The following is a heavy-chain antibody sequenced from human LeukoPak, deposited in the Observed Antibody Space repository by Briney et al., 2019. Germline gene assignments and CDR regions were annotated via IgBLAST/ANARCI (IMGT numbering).Heavy chain of an antibody. CDR2: IYISGTTTT. V-gene: IGHV4-61*02. CDR3: ARGANVMVRGAIGY. D-gene: IGHD3-10*01. J-gene: IGHJ4*02. Sequence: SQTLSLTCTVSGDSISSGNYYWSWIRQPAGKGLEWIGRIYISGTTTTTYNSSLKSRLTISIDTSKNQFSLRLSSVTAAGTAVYYCARGANVMVRGAIGYWGQGTPVTVSS. CDR1: GDSISSGNYY.